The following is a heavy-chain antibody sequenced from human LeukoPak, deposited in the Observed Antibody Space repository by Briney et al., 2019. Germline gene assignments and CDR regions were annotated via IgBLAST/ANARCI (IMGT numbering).Heavy chain of an antibody. Sequence: GGSLRLSCGASGFTFSSYAMHWVRQAPGKGLEWVAVISYDGSNKYYADSVKGRFTISRDNSKNTLYLQMNSLRAEDTAVYYCARIPRPGIAAAGTDDAFDIWGQGTMVTVSS. V-gene: IGHV3-30*04. CDR3: ARIPRPGIAAAGTDDAFDI. CDR1: GFTFSSYA. D-gene: IGHD6-13*01. CDR2: ISYDGSNK. J-gene: IGHJ3*02.